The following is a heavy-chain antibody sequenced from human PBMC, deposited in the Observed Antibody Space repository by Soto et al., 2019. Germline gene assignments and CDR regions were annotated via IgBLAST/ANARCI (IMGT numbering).Heavy chain of an antibody. CDR2: INPNSGGT. CDR1: GYTFTGYY. D-gene: IGHD2-15*01. Sequence: QVQLVQSGAEVKKPGASVKVSCKASGYTFTGYYMHWVRQAPGQRLEWMGCINPNSGGTNYEQKFQGRVTMTRDTSISTAYMELSRLRSDDTAVYYCARGHEVVTGGAEYFQHWGQGTLVTVSS. V-gene: IGHV1-2*02. CDR3: ARGHEVVTGGAEYFQH. J-gene: IGHJ1*01.